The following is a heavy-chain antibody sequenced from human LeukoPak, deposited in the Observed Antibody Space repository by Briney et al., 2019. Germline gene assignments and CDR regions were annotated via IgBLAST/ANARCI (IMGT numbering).Heavy chain of an antibody. D-gene: IGHD4-17*01. CDR1: GFTFSAYA. J-gene: IGHJ5*02. CDR2: IGSDNKP. V-gene: IGHV3-23*05. Sequence: GGSLRLSCEASGFTFSAYAMTWVRQAPGKGLEWVSSIGSDNKPHYSESVKGRFAISRDNSKSMLFLQLNSLRAEDTAVYYCARGPVNTGFDPWGQGTLVTVSS. CDR3: ARGPVNTGFDP.